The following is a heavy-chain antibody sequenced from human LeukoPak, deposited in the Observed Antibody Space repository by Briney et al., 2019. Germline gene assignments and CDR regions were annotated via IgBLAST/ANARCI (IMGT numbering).Heavy chain of an antibody. CDR1: GGSISSYC. J-gene: IGHJ4*02. CDR3: ARAYYYDSNAPYYFDY. Sequence: NPSETLSLTCTVSGGSISSYCWSWVRQSPGKGLEWLGYIYYSGNTNYNPSLKSRVTISVDTSKNHFSLKLGSVTAADTAVYFCARAYYYDSNAPYYFDYWGQGILETVSS. V-gene: IGHV4-59*08. CDR2: IYYSGNT. D-gene: IGHD3-22*01.